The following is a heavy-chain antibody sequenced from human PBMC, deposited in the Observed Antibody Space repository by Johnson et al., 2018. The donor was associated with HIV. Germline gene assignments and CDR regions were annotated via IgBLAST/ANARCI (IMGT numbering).Heavy chain of an antibody. J-gene: IGHJ3*02. Sequence: QVQLVESGGGVVPPGRFLRLSCAASGFTFSSYGMHWVRQAPGKGLDWVSVIYSCGSTYYADSLKDRFTVSRDNARKSLYLQMNSLRAGDRAVYYCWRLPTGYSREGFDIWGQGTMVTVSS. V-gene: IGHV3-NL1*01. CDR3: WRLPTGYSREGFDI. CDR2: IYSCGST. CDR1: GFTFSSYG. D-gene: IGHD5-18*01.